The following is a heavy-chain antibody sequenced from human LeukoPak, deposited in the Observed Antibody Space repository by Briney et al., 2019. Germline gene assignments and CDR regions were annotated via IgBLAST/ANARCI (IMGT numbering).Heavy chain of an antibody. CDR1: GYTFTSHY. Sequence: ASVKVSCKASGYTFTSHYMHWVRQAPGQGLEWMGLINPSGSSTLYAQKFQGRVTMTRDMSTTTDYMELSSLRSEDTAVYYCTRDNSVGDIAWWFDPWGQGTLVTVSS. V-gene: IGHV1-46*01. CDR2: INPSGSST. J-gene: IGHJ5*02. D-gene: IGHD3-16*02. CDR3: TRDNSVGDIAWWFDP.